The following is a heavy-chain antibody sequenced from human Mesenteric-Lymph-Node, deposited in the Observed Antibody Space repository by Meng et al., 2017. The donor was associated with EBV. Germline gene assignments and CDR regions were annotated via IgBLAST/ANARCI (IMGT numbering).Heavy chain of an antibody. CDR3: ARLVVVPAALDY. V-gene: IGHV4-30-4*01. Sequence: QWQLQEAGPGLVKPLQTRSLPCAVSGGSISSGGYYWSWIRQPPGKGLEWIGYIYYSGSTYYNPSLKSRVTISVDTSKNQFSLKLSSVIAADTAVYYCARLVVVPAALDYWGQGTLVTVSS. J-gene: IGHJ4*02. D-gene: IGHD2-2*01. CDR1: GGSISSGGYY. CDR2: IYYSGST.